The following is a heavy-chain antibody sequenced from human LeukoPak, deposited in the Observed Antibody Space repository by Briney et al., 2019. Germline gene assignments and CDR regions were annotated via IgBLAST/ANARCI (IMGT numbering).Heavy chain of an antibody. V-gene: IGHV3-48*01. D-gene: IGHD2-15*01. CDR2: ISSNSRTI. Sequence: PGGSLRLSCAASGFSFSSYGMNWVRQAPGKGLEWLSYISSNSRTIYYADSVRGRFTISRDNAENSLYLQMRSLRAEDTAVFYCARTLGFCTGGKCYTSNYSAMEVGGKGPRVTVSS. J-gene: IGHJ6*04. CDR1: GFSFSSYG. CDR3: ARTLGFCTGGKCYTSNYSAMEV.